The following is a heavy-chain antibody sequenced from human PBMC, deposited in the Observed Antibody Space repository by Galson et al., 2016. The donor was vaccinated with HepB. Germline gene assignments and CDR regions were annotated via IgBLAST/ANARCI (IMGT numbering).Heavy chain of an antibody. D-gene: IGHD1-20*01. V-gene: IGHV3-74*01. CDR2: LDGDGISS. CDR1: GFTFTTYW. J-gene: IGHJ3*02. CDR3: VREDNWSDAFDI. Sequence: SLRLSCAASGFTFTTYWMHWVRQAPGKGLVWVARLDGDGISSVYADSVKGRFTISRDNAKNTLSLQMSSLRAEDTAIYYCVREDNWSDAFDIWGHGTMVTVSS.